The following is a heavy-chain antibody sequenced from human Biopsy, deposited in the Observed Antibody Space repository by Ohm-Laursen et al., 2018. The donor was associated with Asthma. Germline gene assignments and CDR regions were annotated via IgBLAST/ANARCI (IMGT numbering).Heavy chain of an antibody. CDR3: AGQYGGNSPPLE. CDR2: ISYDGSNK. V-gene: IGHV3-30*01. J-gene: IGHJ4*02. Sequence: SLGLSCAASGFSFSNFAIHWVRQAPGKGLEWAACISYDGSNKYYADSVKGRSTISRDNSKNTLYLQMNSLRAEDTAVYYCAGQYGGNSPPLEWGQGTLVTVSS. D-gene: IGHD4-23*01. CDR1: GFSFSNFA.